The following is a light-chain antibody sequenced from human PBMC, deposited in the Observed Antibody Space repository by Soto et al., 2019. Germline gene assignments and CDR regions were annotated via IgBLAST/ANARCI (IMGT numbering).Light chain of an antibody. J-gene: IGKJ3*01. CDR1: QSVGRD. CDR2: GAS. Sequence: EIVMTQSPATLSVSPGEGATLSCRASQSVGRDVAWYQQKPGQAPRLLIYGASTRATGIPARFTGSGSGTEFPLAINRLQSEGFAVYWCQQYNTWPPTFGPGTTVDIK. CDR3: QQYNTWPPT. V-gene: IGKV3-15*01.